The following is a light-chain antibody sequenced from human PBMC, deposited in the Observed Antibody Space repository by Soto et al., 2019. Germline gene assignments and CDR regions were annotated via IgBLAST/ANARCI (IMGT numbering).Light chain of an antibody. CDR3: QQYGYSPIT. V-gene: IGKV3-20*01. J-gene: IGKJ5*01. Sequence: EVVLTQSPVTLSLSPGERATLSCRASQSFRGLLAWYQQKPGQAPRLLIYAASSRATGSPDRFSGGGSETDFPLTISRLEPEDFAVYYCQQYGYSPITLGHGTRLEIK. CDR2: AAS. CDR1: QSFRGL.